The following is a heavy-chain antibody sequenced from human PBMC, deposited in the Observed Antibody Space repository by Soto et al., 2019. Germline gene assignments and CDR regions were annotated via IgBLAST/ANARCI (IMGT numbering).Heavy chain of an antibody. D-gene: IGHD5-12*01. J-gene: IGHJ4*02. CDR1: GDSVSSNSVA. CDR2: TYYRSRWFN. V-gene: IGHV6-1*01. Sequence: SQTLSLTCAISGDSVSSNSVAWNWVRQCPSRGLEWLGRTYYRSRWFNDYAVSVKSRIIINADTSKNHFSLQLKSVTPEDTAVYYCARDPGYSGWYKFDYWGQGSLVTVSS. CDR3: ARDPGYSGWYKFDY.